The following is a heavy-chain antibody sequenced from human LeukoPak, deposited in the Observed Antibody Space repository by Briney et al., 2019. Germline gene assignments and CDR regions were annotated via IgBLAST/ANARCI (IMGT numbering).Heavy chain of an antibody. Sequence: GGSLRLSCAASGFTVSSNYMSWVRQAPGKGLEWVSVIYSGGSTYYADSVKGRFTISRDNSKNTLHLQMNSLRAEDTAVYYCAREQLLNSYYMDVWGKGTTVTVSS. J-gene: IGHJ6*03. CDR3: AREQLLNSYYMDV. CDR2: IYSGGST. V-gene: IGHV3-53*05. D-gene: IGHD2-2*01. CDR1: GFTVSSNY.